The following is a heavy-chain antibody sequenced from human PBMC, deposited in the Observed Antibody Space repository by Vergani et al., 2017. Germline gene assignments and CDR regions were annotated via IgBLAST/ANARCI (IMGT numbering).Heavy chain of an antibody. CDR3: AKSGRVEQAWASDY. V-gene: IGHV3-23*01. D-gene: IGHD1/OR15-1a*01. J-gene: IGHJ4*02. Sequence: EVQLLESGGGLVQPGGSLRLSCAASGFTFSSYAMSWVRQAPGKGLEWVAAISGSGGSTYYADSVKGRFTISRDNSKNTLYLQMNSLRAEDTAVYYCAKSGRVEQAWASDYWGQGTLVTVSS. CDR1: GFTFSSYA. CDR2: ISGSGGST.